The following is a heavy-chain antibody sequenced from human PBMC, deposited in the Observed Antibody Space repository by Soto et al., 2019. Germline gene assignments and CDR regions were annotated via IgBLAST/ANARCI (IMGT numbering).Heavy chain of an antibody. CDR2: INPNSGDT. D-gene: IGHD6-19*01. J-gene: IGHJ6*02. Sequence: GASVKVSCKASGYTFTGYYIHWVRQAPGQRLEWMGWINPNSGDTNFAQRFQGRVTMTTDTSINTAYMELSSLRSEDTAVYYCATAAQQWLVAYYYYYGMDVWGQGTTVTVSS. CDR1: GYTFTGYY. V-gene: IGHV1-2*02. CDR3: ATAAQQWLVAYYYYYGMDV.